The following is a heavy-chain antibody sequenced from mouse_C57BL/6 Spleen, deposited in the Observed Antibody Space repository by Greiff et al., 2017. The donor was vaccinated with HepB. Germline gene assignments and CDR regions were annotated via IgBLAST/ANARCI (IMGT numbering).Heavy chain of an antibody. V-gene: IGHV1-50*01. CDR1: GYTFTSYW. CDR2: IDPSDSYT. J-gene: IGHJ3*01. Sequence: QVQLQQPGAELVKPGASVKLSCKASGYTFTSYWMQWVKQRPGQGLEWIGEIDPSDSYTNYNQKFKGKATLTVDTSSSTAYMQLSSLTSEDSAVYYCARGSLLPARFAYWGQGTLVTVSA. D-gene: IGHD2-10*01. CDR3: ARGSLLPARFAY.